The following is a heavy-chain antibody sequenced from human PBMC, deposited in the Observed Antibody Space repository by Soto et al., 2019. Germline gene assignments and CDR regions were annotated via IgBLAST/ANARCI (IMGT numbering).Heavy chain of an antibody. J-gene: IGHJ4*02. CDR1: GFTFSSYA. CDR2: ISGSGGST. D-gene: IGHD3-10*01. V-gene: IGHV3-23*01. Sequence: HPGGSLRLSCAASGFTFSSYAMSWVRQAPGKGLEWVSAISGSGGSTYYADSVKGRFTISRDNSKNTLYLQMNSLRAEDTAVYYCAKDSSITMVRGPDLETFDYWGQGTLVTVSS. CDR3: AKDSSITMVRGPDLETFDY.